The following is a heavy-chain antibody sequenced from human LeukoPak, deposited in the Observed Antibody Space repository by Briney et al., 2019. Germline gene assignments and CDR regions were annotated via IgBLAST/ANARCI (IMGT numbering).Heavy chain of an antibody. J-gene: IGHJ4*02. D-gene: IGHD3-22*01. CDR1: GGSFSGYY. CDR3: ARAVIYDSSGYYYFDY. Sequence: PSETLSLTCAVYGGSFSGYYWSWIRQPPGKGLEWIGEINHSGSTNYNPSLKSRVTISVDASKNQFSLKLSSVTAADTAVYYCARAVIYDSSGYYYFDYWGQGTLVTVSS. V-gene: IGHV4-34*01. CDR2: INHSGST.